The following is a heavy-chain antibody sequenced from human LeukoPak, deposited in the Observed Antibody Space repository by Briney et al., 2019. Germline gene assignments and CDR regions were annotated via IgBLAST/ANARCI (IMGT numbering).Heavy chain of an antibody. CDR2: INPSGGST. Sequence: ASVKVSCKASGYTFTSYYMHWVRQAPGQGLEWMGIINPSGGSTSYAQKFQGRVTMTRNTSISTAYMELSSLRSEDTAVYYCARADYSTRAFDIWGQGTMVTVSS. CDR1: GYTFTSYY. V-gene: IGHV1-46*01. J-gene: IGHJ3*02. CDR3: ARADYSTRAFDI. D-gene: IGHD2-15*01.